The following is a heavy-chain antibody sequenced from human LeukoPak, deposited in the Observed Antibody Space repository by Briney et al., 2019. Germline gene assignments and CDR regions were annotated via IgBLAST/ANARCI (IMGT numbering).Heavy chain of an antibody. CDR2: ISAYNGNT. Sequence: ASVKVSCKASGYTFTSYGISWVRQAPGQGLEWMGWISAYNGNTNYAQKLQGSVTMTTDTSTSTAYMELRSLRSDDTAVYYCASGGLRSGYDRPDYYYGMDVWGQGTTVTVSS. CDR1: GYTFTSYG. J-gene: IGHJ6*02. V-gene: IGHV1-18*01. D-gene: IGHD5-12*01. CDR3: ASGGLRSGYDRPDYYYGMDV.